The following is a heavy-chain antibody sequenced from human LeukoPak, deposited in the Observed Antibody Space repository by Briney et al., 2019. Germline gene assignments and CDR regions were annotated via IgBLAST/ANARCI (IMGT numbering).Heavy chain of an antibody. J-gene: IGHJ6*02. V-gene: IGHV3-74*01. Sequence: GGSLRLSCAASGFTFSSYWMHWVRQAPGKGLVWVSRIHSDGSSTIYADSVKGRFTISRDNAKNTLYLQMNSLRAEDTAVYYCARDPREQGMAMDVWGQGTTVTISS. CDR1: GFTFSSYW. CDR3: ARDPREQGMAMDV. CDR2: IHSDGSST. D-gene: IGHD6-19*01.